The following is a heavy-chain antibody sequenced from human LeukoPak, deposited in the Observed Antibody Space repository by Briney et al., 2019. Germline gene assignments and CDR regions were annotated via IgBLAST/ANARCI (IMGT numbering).Heavy chain of an antibody. CDR3: ARVLSYWYFDL. V-gene: IGHV4-59*01. CDR1: GGSISSYY. CDR2: IYYSGST. D-gene: IGHD2-8*02. J-gene: IGHJ2*01. Sequence: SETLSLTCTVSGGSISSYYWSWIRQPPGEGLEWIGYIYYSGSTNYNPSLRSRVTISVDTSKNQFSLKLSSVTAADTAVYYCARVLSYWYFDLWGRGTLVTVSS.